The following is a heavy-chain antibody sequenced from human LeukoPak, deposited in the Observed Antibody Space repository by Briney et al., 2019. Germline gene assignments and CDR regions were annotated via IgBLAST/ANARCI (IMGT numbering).Heavy chain of an antibody. V-gene: IGHV1-58*01. J-gene: IGHJ6*03. CDR3: AADLLVVPAAILYYMDV. D-gene: IGHD2-2*02. CDR2: IVVGSGNT. Sequence: SVKVSCKASGFTFTSSAVQWVRQARGQRLEWIGWIVVGSGNTNYAQKFQERVTITRDMSTSTAYMELSSLRSEDTAVYYCAADLLVVPAAILYYMDVWGKGTTVTVSS. CDR1: GFTFTSSA.